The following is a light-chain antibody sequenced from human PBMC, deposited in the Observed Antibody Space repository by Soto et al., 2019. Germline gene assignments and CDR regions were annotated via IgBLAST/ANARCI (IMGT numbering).Light chain of an antibody. CDR1: QGISTY. Sequence: AIRMTQSPSSFSASTVDRVTITCRASQGISTYLAWYQQKPWKAPTLLIYAASTLQYRFPSRLSGSGSGTDFTLTIRCLQSEDFATYYCQQYYSYPHTFGPGTKVDIK. CDR2: AAS. CDR3: QQYYSYPHT. V-gene: IGKV1-8*01. J-gene: IGKJ3*01.